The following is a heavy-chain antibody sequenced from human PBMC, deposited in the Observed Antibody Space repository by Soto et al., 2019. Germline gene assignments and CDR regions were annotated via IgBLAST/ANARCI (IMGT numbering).Heavy chain of an antibody. J-gene: IGHJ4*02. D-gene: IGHD6-13*01. V-gene: IGHV3-30*03. Sequence: VGSLRLSCAASGFTFSSYGMHWVRQAPGKGLEWVAVISYDGSNKYYADFVKGRFTISRDNSKNTLYLQMNSLRAEDTAVYYCASLGIAAAGPFDYWGQGTLVTVSS. CDR1: GFTFSSYG. CDR2: ISYDGSNK. CDR3: ASLGIAAAGPFDY.